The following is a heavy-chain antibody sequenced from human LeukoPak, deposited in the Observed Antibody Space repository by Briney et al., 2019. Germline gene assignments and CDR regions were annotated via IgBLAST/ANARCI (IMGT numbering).Heavy chain of an antibody. CDR2: INPNNGAT. V-gene: IGHV1-2*06. CDR1: GYTFTGYC. Sequence: ASVKVSCKASGYTFTGYCMHWVRQAPGQGLEWMGRINPNNGATNYAQKLQGRVTMTRDTSISTAYMELSRLRSDDTAVYYCARQLRSNWFDPWGQGTLVTVSS. D-gene: IGHD2-2*01. CDR3: ARQLRSNWFDP. J-gene: IGHJ5*02.